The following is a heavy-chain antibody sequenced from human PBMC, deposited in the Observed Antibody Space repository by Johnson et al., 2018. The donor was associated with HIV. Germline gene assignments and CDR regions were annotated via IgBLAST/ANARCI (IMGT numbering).Heavy chain of an antibody. CDR3: ARGRDSSGFNDAFDI. CDR2: ISYDGSNK. Sequence: QVQLVESGGGLVQPGGSLRLSCAAAGFTFSSYVMTWVRQAPGKGLEWVAVISYDGSNKYYADSVKGRFTISRDNSKNTLYLQMNSLRAGDTAVYYCARGRDSSGFNDAFDIWGQGTMVTVSS. D-gene: IGHD3-22*01. J-gene: IGHJ3*02. V-gene: IGHV3-30*04. CDR1: GFTFSSYV.